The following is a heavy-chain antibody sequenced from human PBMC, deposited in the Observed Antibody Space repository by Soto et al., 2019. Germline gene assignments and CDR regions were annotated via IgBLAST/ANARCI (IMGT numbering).Heavy chain of an antibody. J-gene: IGHJ6*03. Sequence: EVQLLESGGGLVQPGGSLRLSCAASGFTFSSYAMSWVLQAPGKGLEWVSAISGSGGSTYYADSVKGRFTISRDNSKNTLYLQMNSLRAEDTAVYYCAKGSLILEWLLFHYMDVWGKGTTVTVSS. D-gene: IGHD3-3*01. CDR2: ISGSGGST. V-gene: IGHV3-23*01. CDR3: AKGSLILEWLLFHYMDV. CDR1: GFTFSSYA.